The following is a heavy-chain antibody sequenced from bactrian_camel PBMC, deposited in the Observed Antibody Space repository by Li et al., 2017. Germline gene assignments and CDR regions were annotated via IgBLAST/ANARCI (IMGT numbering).Heavy chain of an antibody. V-gene: IGHV3S53*01. CDR2: ISSDGST. J-gene: IGHJ6*01. CDR1: GTIFSSCG. D-gene: IGHD5*01. Sequence: HVQLVESGGGSVQAGGSLRLSCTAPGTIFSSCGMGWYREAPGKERELVSSISSDGSTYYVDSVKGRFVISQDNAKNTTYLQMDSLKPEDTGVYYCKTEPRGGYVRDMCPAAWGQGTQVTVS. CDR3: KTEPRGGYVRDMCPAA.